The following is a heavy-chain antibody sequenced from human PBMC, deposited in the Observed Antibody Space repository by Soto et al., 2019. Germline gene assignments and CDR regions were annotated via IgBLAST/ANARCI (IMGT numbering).Heavy chain of an antibody. CDR1: GGSISSDY. Sequence: QVQLQESGPGLVKPSETLSLTCTVSGGSISSDYWSWIRQPPGKGLEWIGYIYYSGSTNYNPSLKSRVTISVDTSKNQFSLKLSSVTAADTAVYYCARGAGKTDYWGQGTLVTVSS. CDR2: IYYSGST. CDR3: ARGAGKTDY. J-gene: IGHJ4*02. V-gene: IGHV4-59*01.